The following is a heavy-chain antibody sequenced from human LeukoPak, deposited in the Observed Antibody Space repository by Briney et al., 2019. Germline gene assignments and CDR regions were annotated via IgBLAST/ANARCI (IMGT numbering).Heavy chain of an antibody. J-gene: IGHJ6*03. D-gene: IGHD1-1*01. CDR3: AIHRISSWNGHANYYYYMDV. CDR1: GYNFTSYW. Sequence: GESLKISCKGSGYNFTSYWSGWVRQMPGNGLQWMGIIYPGDSGTRYSPSFQGQVTISAHKSISTAYLHWSSLKASDTAMYYCAIHRISSWNGHANYYYYMDVWGKGTTVTVSS. CDR2: IYPGDSGT. V-gene: IGHV5-51*01.